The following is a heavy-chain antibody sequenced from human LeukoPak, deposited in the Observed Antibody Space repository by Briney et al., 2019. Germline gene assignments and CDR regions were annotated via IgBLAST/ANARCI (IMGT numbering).Heavy chain of an antibody. Sequence: GGSLRLSCAASGFTFSSYGMHWVRQAPGKGLEWVAVISYDGSNKYYADSVKGRFTISRDNSKNTLYLQMNSLRAEDTAVYYCAKDGSAPFDYWGQGTLVTVSS. CDR3: AKDGSAPFDY. CDR1: GFTFSSYG. J-gene: IGHJ4*02. V-gene: IGHV3-30*18. CDR2: ISYDGSNK.